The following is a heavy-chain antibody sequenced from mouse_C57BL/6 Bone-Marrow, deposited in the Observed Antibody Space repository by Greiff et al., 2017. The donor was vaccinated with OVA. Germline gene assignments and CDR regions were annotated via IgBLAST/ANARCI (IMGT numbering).Heavy chain of an antibody. V-gene: IGHV1-26*01. CDR1: GYTFTDYY. CDR2: INPNNGGT. D-gene: IGHD2-4*01. Sequence: EVQLQQSGPELVKPGASVKISCKASGYTFTDYYMNWVKQSHGKSLEWIGDINPNNGGTSYNQKFKGKATLTVDKSSSTAYMELRSLTSEDSAVYYCARLITEILRHYFDYWGQGTTLTVSS. CDR3: ARLITEILRHYFDY. J-gene: IGHJ2*01.